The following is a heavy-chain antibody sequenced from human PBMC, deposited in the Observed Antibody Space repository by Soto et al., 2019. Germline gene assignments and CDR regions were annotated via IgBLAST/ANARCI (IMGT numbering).Heavy chain of an antibody. CDR2: ISYDGSNK. D-gene: IGHD3-3*01. CDR1: GFTFSSYA. CDR3: AGRGITIFGVVIAHAFDI. V-gene: IGHV3-30-3*01. J-gene: IGHJ3*02. Sequence: QVQLVESGGGVVQPGRSLRLSCAASGFTFSSYAMHWVRQAPGKGLEWVAVISYDGSNKYYADSVKGRFTISRDNSKNTLYLQMNSLGAEDTAVYYCAGRGITIFGVVIAHAFDIWGQGTMVTVSS.